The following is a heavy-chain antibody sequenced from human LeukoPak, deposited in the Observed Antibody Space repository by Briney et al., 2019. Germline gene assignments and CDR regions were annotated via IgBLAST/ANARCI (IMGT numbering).Heavy chain of an antibody. V-gene: IGHV4-38-2*01. CDR3: AGLQLRYDFWSGYYRDNWFDP. Sequence: KPSETLSLTCAVSGYSISSGYYWGWIRQPPGKGLEWIGSIYHSGSTYYNPSLKSRVTISVDTSKNQFSLKLSSVTAADTAVYYCAGLQLRYDFWSGYYRDNWFDPWGQGNLVTVSS. D-gene: IGHD3-3*01. CDR1: GYSISSGYY. J-gene: IGHJ5*02. CDR2: IYHSGST.